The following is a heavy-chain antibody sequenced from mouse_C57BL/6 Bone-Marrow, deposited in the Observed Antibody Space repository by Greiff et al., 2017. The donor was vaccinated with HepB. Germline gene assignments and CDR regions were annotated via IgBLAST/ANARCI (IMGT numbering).Heavy chain of an antibody. CDR2: IDPSDSYT. CDR3: ARWGDGYTFYYAMDD. D-gene: IGHD2-3*01. J-gene: IGHJ4*01. CDR1: GYTFTSYW. V-gene: IGHV1-69*01. Sequence: QVQLQQPGAELVMPGASVKLSCKASGYTFTSYWMHWVKQRPGQGLEWIGEIDPSDSYTNYNQKFKGKSTLTVDKSSSTAYMQLSSLTSEDSAVYYCARWGDGYTFYYAMDDWGQGTSVTVSS.